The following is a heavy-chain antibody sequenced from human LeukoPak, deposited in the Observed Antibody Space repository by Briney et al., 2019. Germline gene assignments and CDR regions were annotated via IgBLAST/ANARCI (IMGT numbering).Heavy chain of an antibody. Sequence: SETLSLICTVSGGSISSGGYYWSWIRQHPGKGLEWIGYIYYSGSTYYNPSLKSRVTISVDTSKNQFSLKLSSVTAADTAVYYCARRGSGWAFDIWGQGTMVTVSS. CDR1: GGSISSGGYY. V-gene: IGHV4-31*03. D-gene: IGHD3-22*01. CDR3: ARRGSGWAFDI. J-gene: IGHJ3*02. CDR2: IYYSGST.